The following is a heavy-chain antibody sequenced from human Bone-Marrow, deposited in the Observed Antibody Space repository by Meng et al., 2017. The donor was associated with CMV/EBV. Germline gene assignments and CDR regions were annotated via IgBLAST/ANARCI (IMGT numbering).Heavy chain of an antibody. CDR3: AAPHYDNLTGYYRDYYFDY. CDR1: GFSLSTSGVG. Sequence: SGPTLVKPTQTLTLTCTFSGFSLSTSGVGVGWIRQPPGKALEWLAVIYWNDDKRYSPSLKSRLTITKDTSKNQVVLTMTNMDPVDTATYYCAAPHYDNLTGYYRDYYFDYWGQGTLVTVSS. V-gene: IGHV2-5*01. J-gene: IGHJ4*02. D-gene: IGHD3-9*01. CDR2: IYWNDDK.